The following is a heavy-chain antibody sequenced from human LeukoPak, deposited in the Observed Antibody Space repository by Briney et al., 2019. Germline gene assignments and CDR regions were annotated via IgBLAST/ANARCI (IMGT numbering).Heavy chain of an antibody. CDR3: ASGVQDYSSSN. CDR1: GGSISSSNW. V-gene: IGHV4-4*02. J-gene: IGHJ4*02. CDR2: IYHSGST. D-gene: IGHD3-10*01. Sequence: SGTLSLTCAVSGGSISSSNWWSWVRPPPGKGLEWIGEIYHSGSTTYNPSLKSRVTISVDTSKNQFSLKLSSVTAADTAVYYCASGVQDYSSSNWGQGTLVTVSS.